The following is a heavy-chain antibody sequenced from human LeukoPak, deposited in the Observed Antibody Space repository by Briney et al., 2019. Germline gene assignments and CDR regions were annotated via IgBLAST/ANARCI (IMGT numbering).Heavy chain of an antibody. V-gene: IGHV3-33*01. CDR1: GLTFSSYA. CDR3: AGGSGDYSPDY. Sequence: GGSLSLSCAASGLTFSSYAMHWVRQAPGKGLEWVAIIWYDGNNKYYADSVKGRFTISRDNSKNTLYLQMNSLRAEDTAVYYCAGGSGDYSPDYWGQGTLVTVSS. CDR2: IWYDGNNK. J-gene: IGHJ4*02. D-gene: IGHD4-17*01.